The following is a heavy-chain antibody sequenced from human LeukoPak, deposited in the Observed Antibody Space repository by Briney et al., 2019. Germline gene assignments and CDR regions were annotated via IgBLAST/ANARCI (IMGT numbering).Heavy chain of an antibody. Sequence: GGSLRLSCAASGFTFSSYAMSWVRQAPGKGLERVSYISTSSNSIYYADSVKGRFTISRDNAKNSLYLQMNSLRAEDTAVYYCARDYYGDYYFDYWGQGTLVTVSS. D-gene: IGHD4-17*01. CDR3: ARDYYGDYYFDY. J-gene: IGHJ4*02. CDR2: ISTSSNSI. V-gene: IGHV3-48*01. CDR1: GFTFSSYA.